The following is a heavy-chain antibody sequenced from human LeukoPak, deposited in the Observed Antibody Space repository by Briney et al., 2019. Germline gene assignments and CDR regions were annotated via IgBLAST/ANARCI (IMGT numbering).Heavy chain of an antibody. CDR3: ARGPVYFDY. Sequence: KPSETLSLTCTVSSASISSYYWSWIRQPPGKGLEYIGYIYYSGYTTYNPSLKSRVTISLDTSRNKFSLKLSSVTAADTAVYYCARGPVYFDYWGQGTLVTVSS. V-gene: IGHV4-59*01. J-gene: IGHJ4*02. CDR1: SASISSYY. CDR2: IYYSGYT.